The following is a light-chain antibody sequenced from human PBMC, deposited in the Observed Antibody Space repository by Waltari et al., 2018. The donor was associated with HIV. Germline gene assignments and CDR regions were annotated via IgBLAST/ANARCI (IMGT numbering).Light chain of an antibody. CDR3: MQALQTPWT. V-gene: IGKV2-28*01. Sequence: DIVMTQSPLSLPVTPGEPASISCRSSQSLLQSNGYNYLGWYLQKPGQSPQLLIYLGSNRASGVPDRFSGSASDTDFTLKISRVEADDVGVYYCMQALQTPWTFGPGTKVEIK. CDR1: QSLLQSNGYNY. CDR2: LGS. J-gene: IGKJ1*01.